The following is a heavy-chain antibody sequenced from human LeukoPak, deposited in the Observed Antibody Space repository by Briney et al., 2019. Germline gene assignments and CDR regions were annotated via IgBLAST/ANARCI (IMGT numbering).Heavy chain of an antibody. CDR1: GYTFTGYY. D-gene: IGHD1-26*01. J-gene: IGHJ3*02. CDR2: INLNSGGT. CDR3: ARDSIVGVTGPPAFDI. Sequence: CXXAGYTFTGYYMHWVRQAPGQXXXXXXWINLNSGGTNYAQKFQGRVTMTRDTSISTAYMELSSLRSEDTAVYYCARDSIVGVTGPPAFDIWGQGTMVTVSS. V-gene: IGHV1-2*02.